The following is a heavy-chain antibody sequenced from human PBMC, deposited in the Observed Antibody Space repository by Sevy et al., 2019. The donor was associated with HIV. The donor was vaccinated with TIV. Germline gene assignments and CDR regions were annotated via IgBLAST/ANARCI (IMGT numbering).Heavy chain of an antibody. CDR3: ASDPGDGYTNYDYYYYGMDV. J-gene: IGHJ6*02. D-gene: IGHD4-4*01. CDR1: GGSISSSSYY. CDR2: IYYSGST. V-gene: IGHV4-39*01. Sequence: SETLSLTCTVSGGSISSSSYYWGWIRQPPGKGLEWIGSIYYSGSTYYNPSLKSRVTISVDTSKNQFSLKLSSVTAADTAVYYCASDPGDGYTNYDYYYYGMDVWGQGTTVTVSS.